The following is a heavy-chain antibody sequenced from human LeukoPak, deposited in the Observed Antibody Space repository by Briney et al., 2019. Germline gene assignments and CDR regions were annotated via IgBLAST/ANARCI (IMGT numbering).Heavy chain of an antibody. CDR3: ARRYYYGSGRPVDY. Sequence: ASVKVSCKASGYTFTSYDINWVRQATGQGLEWMGWMNPNSGDTGYAQKFQGRVTMTRNTSISTAYMELSSLRSEDTAVYYCARRYYYGSGRPVDYCGQGTLVTVSS. D-gene: IGHD3-10*01. CDR2: MNPNSGDT. CDR1: GYTFTSYD. J-gene: IGHJ4*02. V-gene: IGHV1-8*01.